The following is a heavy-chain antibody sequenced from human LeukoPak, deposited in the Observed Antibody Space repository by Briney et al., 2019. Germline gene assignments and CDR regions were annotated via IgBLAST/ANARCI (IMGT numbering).Heavy chain of an antibody. CDR1: GYTFTGYY. Sequence: GSSVKVSCKASGYTFTGYYMHWVRQAPGQGLEWMGWISAYNGNTNYAQKLQGRVTMTTDTSTSTAYMELRSLRSDDTAVYYCARDSVGASSYWGQGTLVTVSS. CDR3: ARDSVGASSY. V-gene: IGHV1-18*04. CDR2: ISAYNGNT. J-gene: IGHJ4*02. D-gene: IGHD1-26*01.